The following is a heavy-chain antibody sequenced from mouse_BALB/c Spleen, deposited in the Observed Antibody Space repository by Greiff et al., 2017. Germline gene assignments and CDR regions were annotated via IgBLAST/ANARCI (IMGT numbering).Heavy chain of an antibody. CDR3: ARSYGRFAY. CDR2: ISYSGST. J-gene: IGHJ3*01. V-gene: IGHV3-2*02. Sequence: EVQLVESGPGLVKPSQSLSLTCTVTGYSITSDYAWNWIRQFPGNKLEWMGYISYSGSTSYNPSLKSRISITRDTSKNQFFLQLNSVTTEDTATYYCARSYGRFAYWGQGTLVTVSA. D-gene: IGHD2-10*02. CDR1: GYSITSDYA.